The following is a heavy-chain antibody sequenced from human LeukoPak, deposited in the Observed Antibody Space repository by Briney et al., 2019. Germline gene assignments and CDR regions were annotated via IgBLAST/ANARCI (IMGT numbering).Heavy chain of an antibody. D-gene: IGHD1-1*01. V-gene: IGHV4-59*01. Sequence: SETLSLTCTLSGGSISSYYWSWIRQPPGKGLEWIGYIYYSGSINYNPSLKSRVTISVDTSKNQFSLKVSSVTAADTAVYYCARGNWYLDYWGQGTLVTVSS. CDR1: GGSISSYY. J-gene: IGHJ4*02. CDR3: ARGNWYLDY. CDR2: IYYSGSI.